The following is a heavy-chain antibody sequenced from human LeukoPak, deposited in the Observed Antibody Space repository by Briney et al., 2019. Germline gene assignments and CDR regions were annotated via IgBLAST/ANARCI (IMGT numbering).Heavy chain of an antibody. CDR1: GGTFSSYA. CDR3: ARDPGIAVAGMILYYFDY. J-gene: IGHJ4*02. V-gene: IGHV1-69*01. Sequence: SVKVSCKASGGTFSSYAISWVRQAPGQGLEWMGGIIPIFGTANYAQKFQGRVTITADESTSTAYLELSSLRSEDTAVYYCARDPGIAVAGMILYYFDYWGQGTLVTVSS. CDR2: IIPIFGTA. D-gene: IGHD6-19*01.